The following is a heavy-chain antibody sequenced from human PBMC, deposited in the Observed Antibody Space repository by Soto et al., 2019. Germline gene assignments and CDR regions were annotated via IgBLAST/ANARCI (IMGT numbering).Heavy chain of an antibody. V-gene: IGHV4-39*07. D-gene: IGHD2-2*01. CDR3: ARGALGYCSSTSCSRPLYYYYYGMDV. Sequence: SETLSLTCTVSGGSIGSSSYYWGWIRQPPGKGREWIGSIYYSGSTYYNPSLKSRVTISVDTSKKQFSLKLSSVTAADTAVYYCARGALGYCSSTSCSRPLYYYYYGMDVWGQGTTVTVSS. CDR1: GGSIGSSSYY. J-gene: IGHJ6*02. CDR2: IYYSGST.